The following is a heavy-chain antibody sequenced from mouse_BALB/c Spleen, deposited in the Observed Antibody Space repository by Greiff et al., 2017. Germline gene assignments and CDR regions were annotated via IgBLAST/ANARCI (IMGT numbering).Heavy chain of an antibody. V-gene: IGHV5-15*02. CDR3: ARDEPGGSSGLAY. J-gene: IGHJ3*01. Sequence: EVQLVESGGGLVQPGGSRKLSCAASGFTFSDYGMAWVRQAPGKGPEWVAFISNLAYSIYYADTVTGRFTISRENAKNTLYLEMSSLRSEDTAMYYCARDEPGGSSGLAYWGQGTLVTVSA. D-gene: IGHD3-1*01. CDR2: ISNLAYSI. CDR1: GFTFSDYG.